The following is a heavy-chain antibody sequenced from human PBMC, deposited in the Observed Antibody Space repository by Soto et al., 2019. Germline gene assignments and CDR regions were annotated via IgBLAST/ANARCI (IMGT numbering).Heavy chain of an antibody. CDR2: IYNSGTT. CDR1: SGAINNHF. V-gene: IGHV4-4*07. Sequence: SETLSLTCTVSSGAINNHFWSWIRQPAGKGLEWIGHIYNSGTTTYNPSLKSRVTMSIDPPKNRFSLQLSSVTAADTAVYYCARINGGSPDFWGQGTLVT. J-gene: IGHJ4*02. D-gene: IGHD2-15*01. CDR3: ARINGGSPDF.